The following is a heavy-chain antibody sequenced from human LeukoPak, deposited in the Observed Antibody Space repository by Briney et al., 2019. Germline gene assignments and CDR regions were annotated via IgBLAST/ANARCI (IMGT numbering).Heavy chain of an antibody. D-gene: IGHD6-13*01. CDR1: GFTFSSYR. CDR2: ISSSSSYI. Sequence: GGSLRLSCAASGFTFSSYRMNWVRQAPGKGLEWVSSISSSSSYIYYADSVKGRFTISRDNAKNSLYLQMNSLRAEDTAVYYCARDGTLIAAAGTGFDYWGQGTLVTVSS. J-gene: IGHJ4*02. V-gene: IGHV3-21*01. CDR3: ARDGTLIAAAGTGFDY.